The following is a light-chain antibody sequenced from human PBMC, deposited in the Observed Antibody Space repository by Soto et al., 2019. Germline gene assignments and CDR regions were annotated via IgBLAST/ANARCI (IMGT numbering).Light chain of an antibody. Sequence: QPVLTQPPSASGTPGQRVTISCSGSGSNIGSNYVFWYQQLPGTAPKVLMYRNSQRPSGVPDRFSGSKSGTSASLAISGLRSEDEADYYCASWDDSLSGFVVFGGGTQLTVL. CDR2: RNS. CDR3: ASWDDSLSGFVV. J-gene: IGLJ2*01. V-gene: IGLV1-47*01. CDR1: GSNIGSNY.